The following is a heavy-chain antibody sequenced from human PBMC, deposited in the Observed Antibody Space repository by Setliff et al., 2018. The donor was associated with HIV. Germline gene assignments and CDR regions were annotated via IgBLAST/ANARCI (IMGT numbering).Heavy chain of an antibody. CDR1: GYTFTSYA. Sequence: ASVKVSCKASGYTFTSYAMHWVRQAPGQRLEWMGWINAGNGNTKYSQKFQGRVTITRDTSASTAYMELSSLRSEDTAVYYCARSYDILTGYHYFDYWGQGIPVTVSS. V-gene: IGHV1-3*01. CDR3: ARSYDILTGYHYFDY. J-gene: IGHJ4*02. CDR2: INAGNGNT. D-gene: IGHD3-9*01.